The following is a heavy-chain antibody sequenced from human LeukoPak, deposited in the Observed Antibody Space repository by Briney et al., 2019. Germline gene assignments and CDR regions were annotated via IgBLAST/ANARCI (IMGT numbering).Heavy chain of an antibody. J-gene: IGHJ4*02. CDR3: AKMGEVVPAAISCYFDY. CDR1: GFTFSSYA. D-gene: IGHD2-2*01. Sequence: GGSLRLSCAASGFTFSSYAMSWVRQAPGKGLEWVSAISGSGGSTYYADSVKGRFTISRDNSKNTLYLQMNSLRAEDTAVYYCAKMGEVVPAAISCYFDYWGQGTLVTVSS. CDR2: ISGSGGST. V-gene: IGHV3-23*01.